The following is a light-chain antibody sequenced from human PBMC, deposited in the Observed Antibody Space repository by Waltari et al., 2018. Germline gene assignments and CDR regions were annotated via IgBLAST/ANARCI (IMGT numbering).Light chain of an antibody. Sequence: DLQLTQSPSSLSAAVGDRVTITCQATQDITTSLSWFQQKPGKAPQILIYDASSLQAGVPSRFSGTGSGTAFSFTITSLQPEDSATYYCQHYHSLPYTFGRGTKLQIK. CDR1: QDITTS. CDR3: QHYHSLPYT. CDR2: DAS. J-gene: IGKJ2*01. V-gene: IGKV1-33*01.